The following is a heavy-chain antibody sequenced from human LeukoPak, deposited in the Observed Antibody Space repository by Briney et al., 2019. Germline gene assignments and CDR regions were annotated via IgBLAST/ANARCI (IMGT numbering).Heavy chain of an antibody. CDR1: GYSFTSYW. Sequence: GESLKISCKGSGYSFTSYWIGWVRQMPGKGLEWMGIIYPGDSDTRYSPSFQGQVTISADKSISTAYLQWRSLKASDTAMYYCASGAYCGGDCYSGAFDIWGQGTMVTVSS. J-gene: IGHJ3*02. CDR2: IYPGDSDT. CDR3: ASGAYCGGDCYSGAFDI. V-gene: IGHV5-51*01. D-gene: IGHD2-21*02.